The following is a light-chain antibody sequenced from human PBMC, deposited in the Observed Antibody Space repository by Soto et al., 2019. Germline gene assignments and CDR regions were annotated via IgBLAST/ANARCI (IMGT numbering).Light chain of an antibody. V-gene: IGKV3-11*01. CDR2: DAS. Sequence: EIVLTQSPATLSLSPGERATLSCRASQSVNSYLAWYQQKPGQAPRLLISDASNRATGIPGRFSGSGSETDFTLTISSLEPEDFAVYYGEQRANWPYTFGQGTKLEIK. J-gene: IGKJ2*01. CDR3: EQRANWPYT. CDR1: QSVNSY.